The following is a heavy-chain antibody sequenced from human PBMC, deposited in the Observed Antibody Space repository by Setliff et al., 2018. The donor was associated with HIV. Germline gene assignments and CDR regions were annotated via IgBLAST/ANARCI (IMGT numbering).Heavy chain of an antibody. J-gene: IGHJ4*02. CDR2: IYYSGSA. CDR1: GDSIDRSNFF. CDR3: ARGGAFCGRDSCYYLDY. Sequence: SETLSLTCTVSGDSIDRSNFFWTWIRQHTGKGLEWIGYIYYSGSATYNPSLKSQASISVDTSRNEFSLQLSSVTAADTAVYFCARGGAFCGRDSCYYLDYWGQGAQVTVSS. D-gene: IGHD2-21*02. V-gene: IGHV4-31*01.